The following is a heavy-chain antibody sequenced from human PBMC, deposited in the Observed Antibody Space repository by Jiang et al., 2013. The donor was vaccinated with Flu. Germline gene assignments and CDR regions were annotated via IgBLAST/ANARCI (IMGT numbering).Heavy chain of an antibody. CDR2: IYYSGST. CDR1: GGSISSYY. Sequence: KPSETLSLTYTVSGGSISSYYWSWIRQPPGKGLEWIGYIYYSGSTNYNPSLKSRVTISVDTSKNQFSLKLSSVTAADTAVYYCARVGKSVYYDSSGYLDPWGQGTLVTVSS. V-gene: IGHV4-59*01. J-gene: IGHJ5*02. D-gene: IGHD3-22*01. CDR3: ARVGKSVYYDSSGYLDP.